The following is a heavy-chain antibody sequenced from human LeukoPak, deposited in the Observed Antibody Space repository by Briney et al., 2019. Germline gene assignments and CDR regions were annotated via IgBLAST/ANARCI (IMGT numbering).Heavy chain of an antibody. J-gene: IGHJ4*02. CDR1: GGSISSSSYY. V-gene: IGHV4-39*07. CDR2: INHGGST. CDR3: ARLEVVTPPYYFDY. Sequence: SETLSLTCTVSGGSISSSSYYWGWIRQPPGKGLEWIGEINHGGSTNYNPSLKSRVTISVDTSKNQFSLKLSSVTAADTAVYYCARLEVVTPPYYFDYWGQGTLVTVSS. D-gene: IGHD4-23*01.